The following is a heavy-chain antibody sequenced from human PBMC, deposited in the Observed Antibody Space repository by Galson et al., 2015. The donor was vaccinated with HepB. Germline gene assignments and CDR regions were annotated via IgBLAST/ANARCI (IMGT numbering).Heavy chain of an antibody. CDR1: GGSISSGGYY. J-gene: IGHJ3*02. V-gene: IGHV4-31*03. CDR3: ARSGEYQLLLTVSGAFDI. CDR2: IYYSGST. Sequence: TLSLTCTVSGGSISSGGYYWSWIRQHPGKGLEWIGYIYYSGSTYYNPSLKSRVTISVDTSKNQFSLKLSSVTAADTAVYYCARSGEYQLLLTVSGAFDIWGQGTMVTVSS. D-gene: IGHD2-2*01.